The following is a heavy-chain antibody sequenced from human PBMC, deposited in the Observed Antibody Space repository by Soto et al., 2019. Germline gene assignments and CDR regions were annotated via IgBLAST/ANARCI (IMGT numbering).Heavy chain of an antibody. Sequence: SQTLSLTCAISGDSVTGNTAGWNWIRQSPSRGLEWLGRTYYRSKWYYDYAGSVKGRMTINPDTSRNQFSLQLSSVSPEDTAVYYRASGMLLRAAHYYVDVWGHGTTVTVSS. V-gene: IGHV6-1*01. CDR1: GDSVTGNTAG. CDR3: ASGMLLRAAHYYVDV. D-gene: IGHD3-10*01. J-gene: IGHJ6*02. CDR2: TYYRSKWYY.